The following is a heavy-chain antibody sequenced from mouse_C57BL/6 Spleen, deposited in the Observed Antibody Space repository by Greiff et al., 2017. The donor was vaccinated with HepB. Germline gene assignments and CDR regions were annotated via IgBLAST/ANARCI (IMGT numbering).Heavy chain of an antibody. Sequence: VQLQQSGPKLVKPGASVKISCKASGYAFSSSWMNWVKQRPGKGLEWIGRIYPGDGDTNYNGKFKGKATLTADKSSSTAYMQLSSLTSEDSAVYFCARPFTTVVGNWYFDVWGTGTTVTVSS. CDR1: GYAFSSSW. V-gene: IGHV1-82*01. CDR3: ARPFTTVVGNWYFDV. D-gene: IGHD1-1*01. J-gene: IGHJ1*03. CDR2: IYPGDGDT.